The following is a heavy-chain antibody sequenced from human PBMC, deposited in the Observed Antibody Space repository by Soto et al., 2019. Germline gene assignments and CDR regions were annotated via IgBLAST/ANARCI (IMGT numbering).Heavy chain of an antibody. D-gene: IGHD2-15*01. CDR1: GFTFRSYA. Sequence: GGSLRLSCAGSGFTFRSYAMSWVRQAPGKGLEWVSGISGSGDSTHYADSVKGRFTISRDNSQNTLSLQMNSLRAEDTAVYYCASPRVKCSGNKCYSYYYYGMDVWGQGTTVTVSS. CDR3: ASPRVKCSGNKCYSYYYYGMDV. J-gene: IGHJ6*02. V-gene: IGHV3-23*01. CDR2: ISGSGDST.